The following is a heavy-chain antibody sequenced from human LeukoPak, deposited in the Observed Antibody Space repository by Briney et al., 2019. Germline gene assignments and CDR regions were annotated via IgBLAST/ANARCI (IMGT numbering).Heavy chain of an antibody. V-gene: IGHV5-51*01. J-gene: IGHJ6*03. CDR2: IYPGDSDT. CDR1: GSRFTSYW. Sequence: GEALQISCKGSGSRFTSYWIGWARQMPGKGLEWMGIIYPGDSDTRYSPSFQGQVTISADKSISTAYLQWSSLKASDTAMYYCARHSTIFGVVTTRDYMDVWGKGTTVTVSS. D-gene: IGHD3-3*01. CDR3: ARHSTIFGVVTTRDYMDV.